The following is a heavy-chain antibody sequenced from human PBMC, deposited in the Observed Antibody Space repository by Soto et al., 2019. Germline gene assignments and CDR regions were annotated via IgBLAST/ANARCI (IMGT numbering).Heavy chain of an antibody. Sequence: PGGSLRLSCAASGFTFNSYGMHWVRQAPGKGLEWVGVISYDGSNQYYPDSMKGRFTISRDNSKSTLYLQMNSLRAEDTAVYYCAKVSPAVTTSLLLDYWGQGTLVTVSS. CDR2: ISYDGSNQ. CDR1: GFTFNSYG. D-gene: IGHD4-4*01. V-gene: IGHV3-30*18. J-gene: IGHJ4*02. CDR3: AKVSPAVTTSLLLDY.